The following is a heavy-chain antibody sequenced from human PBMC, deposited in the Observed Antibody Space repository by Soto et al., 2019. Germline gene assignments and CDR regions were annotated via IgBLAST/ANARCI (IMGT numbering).Heavy chain of an antibody. CDR3: ARAYDIAVAGNLDY. V-gene: IGHV3-48*01. CDR1: GFTFSSYS. D-gene: IGHD6-19*01. J-gene: IGHJ4*02. CDR2: ISSSSSTI. Sequence: GGSLRLSCAASGFTFSSYSMNWVRQAPGKGLEWVSYISSSSSTIYYADSVKGRFTISRDNAKNSLYLQMNSLRAEDTAVYYCARAYDIAVAGNLDYWGQGTLVTVSS.